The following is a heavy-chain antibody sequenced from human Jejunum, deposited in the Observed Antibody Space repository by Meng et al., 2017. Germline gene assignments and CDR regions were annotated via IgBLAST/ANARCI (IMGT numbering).Heavy chain of an antibody. CDR3: ARVNWTSSYWYFDL. D-gene: IGHD1-1*01. V-gene: IGHV4-31*01. CDR1: GASMRSGNYY. Sequence: QPYLQGSAPRQMKPSRTLSPPCTVSGASMRSGNYYWTWIRQHRGKGLEWIGYIYYSVSTYYNPSLQSLVTISIDMSENQFSLKLTSVTAADTAVYYCARVNWTSSYWYFDLWGRGTLVTSPQ. CDR2: IYYSVST. J-gene: IGHJ2*01.